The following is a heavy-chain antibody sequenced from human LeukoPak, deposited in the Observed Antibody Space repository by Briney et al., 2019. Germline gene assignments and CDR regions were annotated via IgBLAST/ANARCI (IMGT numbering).Heavy chain of an antibody. CDR1: RGSISPDH. CDR3: ARLVDGANTRVDS. D-gene: IGHD4/OR15-4a*01. V-gene: IGHV4-59*08. CDR2: IFYNGRA. J-gene: IGHJ4*02. Sequence: SETLSLTCTVSRGSISPDHCAWIRQPPGKGLEWIGYIFYNGRARYNPSLEGRATLTVDMSKNQVSLKLRSVTAADTAMYYCARLVDGANTRVDSWGQGTLLTVSS.